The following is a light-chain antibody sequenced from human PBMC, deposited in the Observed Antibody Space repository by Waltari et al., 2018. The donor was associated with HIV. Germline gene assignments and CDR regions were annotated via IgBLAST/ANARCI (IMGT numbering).Light chain of an antibody. CDR3: QHFGSSRT. CDR1: QTIGSSY. J-gene: IGKJ1*01. Sequence: EIVLTQSPGTLSLSPVERATLACRASQTIGSSYLAWYQQKPGQAPRLLIFGASTRATGIPDRFSGSGAGTDFTLTISRREPEDFAVYYCQHFGSSRTFGQGTKVEIK. V-gene: IGKV3-20*01. CDR2: GAS.